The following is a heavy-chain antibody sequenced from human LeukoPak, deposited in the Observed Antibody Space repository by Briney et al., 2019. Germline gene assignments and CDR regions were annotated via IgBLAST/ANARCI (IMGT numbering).Heavy chain of an antibody. CDR1: GYTFTGYY. CDR3: ARDRVMMDAFDI. V-gene: IGHV1-2*02. D-gene: IGHD3-16*01. Sequence: ASVKVSCKASGYTFTGYYMHWVRQAPGQGLEWMGWINPNSGGTNYAQKFQGRVTMTRDTSISTAYMELSRLRSDDTAVYYCARDRVMMDAFDIWGQGTMATVSS. CDR2: INPNSGGT. J-gene: IGHJ3*02.